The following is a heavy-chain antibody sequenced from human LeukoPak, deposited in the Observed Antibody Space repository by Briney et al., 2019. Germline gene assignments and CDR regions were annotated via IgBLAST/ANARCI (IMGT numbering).Heavy chain of an antibody. D-gene: IGHD5-12*01. V-gene: IGHV1-8*02. CDR3: ARASLGWLRKHYYFDY. CDR2: MNPNSGNT. Sequence: ASVKVSCKASGGTFSSYAISWVRQAPGQGLEWMGWMNPNSGNTGYAQKFQGRVTMTRNTSISTAYMELSSLRSEDTAVYYCARASLGWLRKHYYFDYWGQGTLVTVSS. J-gene: IGHJ4*02. CDR1: GGTFSSYA.